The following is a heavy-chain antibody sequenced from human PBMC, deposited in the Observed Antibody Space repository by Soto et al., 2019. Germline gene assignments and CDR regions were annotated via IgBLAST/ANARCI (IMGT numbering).Heavy chain of an antibody. V-gene: IGHV1-69*13. D-gene: IGHD5-12*01. CDR2: IIPIFGTA. CDR3: ARGGYDLLGAFDI. Sequence: GASVKVSCKASGGTFSSYAISWVRQAPGQGPEWMGGIIPIFGTANYAQKFQGRVTITADESTSTAYMELSSLRSEDTAVYYCARGGYDLLGAFDIWGQGTMVTVSS. CDR1: GGTFSSYA. J-gene: IGHJ3*02.